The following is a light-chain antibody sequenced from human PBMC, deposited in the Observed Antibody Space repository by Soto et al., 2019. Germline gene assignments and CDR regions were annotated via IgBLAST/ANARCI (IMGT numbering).Light chain of an antibody. J-gene: IGLJ1*01. CDR2: EVT. CDR1: NSNIGSNT. V-gene: IGLV1-44*01. CDR3: ASYRSANTLVV. Sequence: QSVLTQPPSASGTPGQRVTISCSGSNSNIGSNTVNWYQHHPGKAPKLMIYEVTSRPSGVSDRFSGSKSGMTASLTISGLQPEDEADYFCASYRSANTLVVFGTGTKVTVL.